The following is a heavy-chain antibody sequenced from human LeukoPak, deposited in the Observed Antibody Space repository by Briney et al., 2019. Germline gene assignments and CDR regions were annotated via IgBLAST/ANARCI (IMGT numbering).Heavy chain of an antibody. D-gene: IGHD1-7*01. V-gene: IGHV1-69*04. CDR2: IIPIFGIA. CDR1: GGTFSSYA. Sequence: ASVKVSCKASGGTFSSYAISWVRQAPGQGLEWMGRIIPIFGIANYAQKFQGRVTITADKSTSTAYMELSSLRSEDTAVYYCARDPAVYNWNSLNGMDVWGQGTTVTVSS. J-gene: IGHJ6*02. CDR3: ARDPAVYNWNSLNGMDV.